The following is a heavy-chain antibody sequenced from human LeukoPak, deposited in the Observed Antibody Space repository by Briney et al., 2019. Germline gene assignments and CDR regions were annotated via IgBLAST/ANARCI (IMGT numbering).Heavy chain of an antibody. Sequence: ASVKVSCKASGYTFTSYEMHWVRQTPGQGLQWMGIINPSGGNTGYAQKFQGRVTMTRKTSISTAYMELSSLRSEDTAVYYCARTYGRDGYNYNYWGQGTLVTVSS. CDR2: INPSGGNT. V-gene: IGHV1-46*01. J-gene: IGHJ4*02. CDR3: ARTYGRDGYNYNY. CDR1: GYTFTSYE. D-gene: IGHD5-24*01.